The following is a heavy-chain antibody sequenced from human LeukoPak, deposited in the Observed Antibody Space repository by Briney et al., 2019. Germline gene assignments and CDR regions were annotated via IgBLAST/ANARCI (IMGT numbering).Heavy chain of an antibody. V-gene: IGHV1-2*02. D-gene: IGHD3-22*01. CDR3: ARDHDFYDSSGTTLVS. J-gene: IGHJ4*02. CDR2: INPNSGGT. CDR1: GYTFTSYY. Sequence: ASVKVSCKASGYTFTSYYMHWVRQAPGQGLEWMGWINPNSGGTNYAQKFQGRVTMTRDTSISTAYMELSRLRSDDTAVYYCARDHDFYDSSGTTLVSWGQGTLVTVSS.